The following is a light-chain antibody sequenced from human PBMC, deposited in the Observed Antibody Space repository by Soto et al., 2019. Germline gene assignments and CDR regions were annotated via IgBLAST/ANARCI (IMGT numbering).Light chain of an antibody. Sequence: EIVRTQSPATLSVSPGERATLSCRASQSVSSNLAWYQQKPGQAPRLLIYGASTRATGIPARFSGSGSGTEFTLTISSLQSEDFAVYYCQQYNTWPPITFGQGTRLEIK. J-gene: IGKJ5*01. CDR2: GAS. CDR3: QQYNTWPPIT. V-gene: IGKV3-15*01. CDR1: QSVSSN.